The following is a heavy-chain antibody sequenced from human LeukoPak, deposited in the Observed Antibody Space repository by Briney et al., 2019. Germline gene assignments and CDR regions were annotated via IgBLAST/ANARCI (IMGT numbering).Heavy chain of an antibody. CDR3: ARDLGFGVVELGY. CDR1: GFTFSSYG. D-gene: IGHD5-24*01. CDR2: IKQDGSEK. J-gene: IGHJ4*02. Sequence: GGSLRLSCAASGFTFSSYGMHWVRQAPGKGLEWVANIKQDGSEKYYVDSVKGRFTISRDNAKNSLYLQMNSLRAEDTAVYYCARDLGFGVVELGYWGQGTQVTVSS. V-gene: IGHV3-7*01.